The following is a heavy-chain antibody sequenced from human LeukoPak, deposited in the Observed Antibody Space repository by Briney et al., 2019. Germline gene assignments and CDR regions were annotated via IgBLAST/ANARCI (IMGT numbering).Heavy chain of an antibody. Sequence: SETLSLTCAVYGGSFSGYYWSWIRQPPGKGLEWIGEINHSGSTNYNPSLKSRVTISVDTSKNQFSLKLSSVTAADTAVYYCARVGSYGVPAAIRYYYYYYMDVWGKGTTVTVSS. J-gene: IGHJ6*03. CDR3: ARVGSYGVPAAIRYYYYYYMDV. V-gene: IGHV4-34*01. CDR2: INHSGST. D-gene: IGHD2-2*02. CDR1: GGSFSGYY.